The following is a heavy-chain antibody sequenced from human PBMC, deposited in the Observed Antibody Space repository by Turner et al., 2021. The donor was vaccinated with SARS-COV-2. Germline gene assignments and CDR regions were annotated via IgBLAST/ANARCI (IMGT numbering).Heavy chain of an antibody. CDR2: IYSGGST. CDR1: GFTVSSNY. V-gene: IGHV3-66*01. CDR3: AKDHEATRGHFDY. Sequence: EVQLVESGGNLVQPGGSLRLSCAVSGFTVSSNYMSWVRQAPGKGLEWVSVIYSGGSTYYADSVKGRFTISRDNSKNTLYLQMNSLRAEDTAVYYCAKDHEATRGHFDYWGQGTLITVSS. J-gene: IGHJ4*02. D-gene: IGHD5-12*01.